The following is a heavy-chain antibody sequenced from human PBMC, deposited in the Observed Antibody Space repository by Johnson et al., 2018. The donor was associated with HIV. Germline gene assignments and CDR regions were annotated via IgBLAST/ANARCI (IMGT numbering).Heavy chain of an antibody. CDR1: GFTFSDYY. D-gene: IGHD4-11*01. CDR2: ISSSGSTI. J-gene: IGHJ3*02. Sequence: QVQLVESGGGLVKPGGSLRLSCAVSGFTFSDYYMSWIRQAAGKGLEWISYISSSGSTIYYADSVKGRFTISRDNAKNSLYLQMNSLRAEDTAVYYCARIDYSNYEEAFDIWGQGTMVTVSS. CDR3: ARIDYSNYEEAFDI. V-gene: IGHV3-11*04.